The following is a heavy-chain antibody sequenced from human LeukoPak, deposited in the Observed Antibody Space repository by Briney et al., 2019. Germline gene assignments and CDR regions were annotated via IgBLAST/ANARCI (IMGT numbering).Heavy chain of an antibody. V-gene: IGHV1-2*06. J-gene: IGHJ3*02. CDR2: INPNSGGT. CDR3: ARGDVRTHAFDI. Sequence: ASVKVSCKASGYTFTGYYMHWVRQAPGQGLEWMGRINPNSGGTNYARKFQGRVTMTRDTSISTAYMELSRLRSDDTAVYYCARGDVRTHAFDIWGQGTMVTVSS. CDR1: GYTFTGYY. D-gene: IGHD2-21*02.